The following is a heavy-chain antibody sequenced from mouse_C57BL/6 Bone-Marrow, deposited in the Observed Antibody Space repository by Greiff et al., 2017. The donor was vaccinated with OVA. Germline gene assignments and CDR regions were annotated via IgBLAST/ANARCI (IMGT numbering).Heavy chain of an antibody. CDR1: GYTFTSYV. CDR3: ARRYGSSSYWYFDV. CDR2: IYPYNDGT. J-gene: IGHJ1*03. V-gene: IGHV1-14*01. D-gene: IGHD1-1*01. Sequence: VQLKESGPELVKPGASVKMSCKASGYTFTSYVMHWVKQKPGQGLEWIGYIYPYNDGTKYNEKFKGKATLTSDKSSSTAYMELSSLTSEDSAVYYCARRYGSSSYWYFDVWGTGTTVTVSS.